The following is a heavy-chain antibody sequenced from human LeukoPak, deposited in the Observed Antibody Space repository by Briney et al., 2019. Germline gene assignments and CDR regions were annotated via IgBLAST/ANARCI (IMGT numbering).Heavy chain of an antibody. Sequence: SVKVSCKASGGTFSSYAISWVRQAPGQGLEWMGGIIPIFGTANYAQKFQGRVTITTDESTSTAYMELSSLRSEDTAVYYCAREEPNDSGVYYFDYGGQGTLVTVSS. CDR1: GGTFSSYA. CDR2: IIPIFGTA. J-gene: IGHJ4*02. CDR3: AREEPNDSGVYYFDY. V-gene: IGHV1-69*05. D-gene: IGHD3-22*01.